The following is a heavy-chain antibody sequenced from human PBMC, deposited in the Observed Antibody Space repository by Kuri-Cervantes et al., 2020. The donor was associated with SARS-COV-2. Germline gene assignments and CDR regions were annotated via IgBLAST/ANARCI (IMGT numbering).Heavy chain of an antibody. J-gene: IGHJ4*02. CDR1: GGSISSHY. CDR2: IYYSGST. Sequence: SETLSLTCTVSGGSISSHYWSWIRQPPGKELEWIGYIYYSGSTNYNPSLKSRVTISVDTSKNQYSLKLTSVTAADTAVYYCARLEVWGPGTLVTVSS. V-gene: IGHV4-59*08. CDR3: ARLEV. D-gene: IGHD3-3*01.